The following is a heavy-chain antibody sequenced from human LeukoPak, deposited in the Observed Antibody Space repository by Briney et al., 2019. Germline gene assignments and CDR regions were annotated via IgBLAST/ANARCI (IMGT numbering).Heavy chain of an antibody. CDR1: GFTVSNNY. V-gene: IGHV3-66*01. CDR2: IYGDGTT. Sequence: GGSLRLSCAASGFTVSNNYLSWVRQAPGKGLEWVSLIYGDGTTYYTDSVKGRFTISRDNSKNTLYLQLNSLRAEDTAMYYCARGETSYWYFDLWGRGTLVTVSS. J-gene: IGHJ2*01. CDR3: ARGETSYWYFDL.